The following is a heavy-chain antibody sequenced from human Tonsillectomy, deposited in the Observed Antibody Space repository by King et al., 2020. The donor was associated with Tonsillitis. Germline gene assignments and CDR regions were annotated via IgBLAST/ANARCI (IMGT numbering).Heavy chain of an antibody. D-gene: IGHD2-21*02. CDR3: ARDLGTALEVYFDY. V-gene: IGHV3-33*01. Sequence: VQLVESGGGVVQPGRSLRLSCAASGFTFSGYGLHWVRQAPGKGLEWVAVIWYDGSKKYYADSVKGRFTISRDNSKNMLYLKMNSLRAEDTAVYYCARDLGTALEVYFDYWGQGTLVTVSS. J-gene: IGHJ4*02. CDR1: GFTFSGYG. CDR2: IWYDGSKK.